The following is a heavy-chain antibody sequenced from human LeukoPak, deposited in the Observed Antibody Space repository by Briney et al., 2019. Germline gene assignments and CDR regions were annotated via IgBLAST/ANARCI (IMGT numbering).Heavy chain of an antibody. CDR1: GYTFTNYY. Sequence: GASVKVSCKASGYTFTNYYMHWVRQAPGQGPEWMGWINPNTGGTKYAQKFQGRATMTRDTSISTAYMELSRLTSGDTAVYYCAIPPCSDGYCFFDYWGRGTLVTVSS. V-gene: IGHV1-2*02. J-gene: IGHJ4*02. CDR2: INPNTGGT. D-gene: IGHD2-21*02. CDR3: AIPPCSDGYCFFDY.